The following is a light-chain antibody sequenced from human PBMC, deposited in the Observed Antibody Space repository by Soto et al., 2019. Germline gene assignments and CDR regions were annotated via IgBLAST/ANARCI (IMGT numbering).Light chain of an antibody. Sequence: DIQMTQSPSSLSASVGDRVTITCRASQSISSYLTWYQQKPGKAPKLLIYAASSLQSGVTSRFSGSGSGTDFTLTTSSLQPEDFATYYCQQSYSTPRTFGQGTKLEIK. CDR3: QQSYSTPRT. V-gene: IGKV1-39*01. CDR2: AAS. J-gene: IGKJ2*01. CDR1: QSISSY.